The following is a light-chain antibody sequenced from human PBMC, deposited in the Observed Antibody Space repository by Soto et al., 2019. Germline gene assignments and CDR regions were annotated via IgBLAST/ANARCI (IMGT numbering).Light chain of an antibody. Sequence: EIVMTQSPATLSVSPGERATLSCRASQSVSSNLAWYQQKPGQAPRLLIYGASTRATGSPARFSGGGSGTEFTLTISSLQSEDFAVYYCQQYNNWSPITFGQGTRLEIK. J-gene: IGKJ5*01. V-gene: IGKV3-15*01. CDR1: QSVSSN. CDR3: QQYNNWSPIT. CDR2: GAS.